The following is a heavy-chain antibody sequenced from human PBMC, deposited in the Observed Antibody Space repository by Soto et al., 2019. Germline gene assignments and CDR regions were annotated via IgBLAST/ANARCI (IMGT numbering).Heavy chain of an antibody. CDR1: GFTFSSYS. CDR2: ISSSSSTI. V-gene: IGHV3-48*01. CDR3: ARDLSSGWYQRVFDY. J-gene: IGHJ4*02. Sequence: GRSLRLSCAASGFTFSSYSMNWVRQAPGKGLEWVSYISSSSSTIYYADSVKGRFTISRDNAKNSLYLQMNSLRAEDTAVYYCARDLSSGWYQRVFDYWGQGTLVTVSS. D-gene: IGHD6-19*01.